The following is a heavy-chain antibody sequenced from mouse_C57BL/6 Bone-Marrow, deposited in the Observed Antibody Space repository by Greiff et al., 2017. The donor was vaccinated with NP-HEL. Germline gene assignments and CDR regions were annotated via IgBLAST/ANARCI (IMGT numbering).Heavy chain of an antibody. CDR3: ARGAKGFAY. CDR1: GFTFSDYG. D-gene: IGHD1-3*01. V-gene: IGHV5-17*01. Sequence: EVQVVESGGGLVKPGGSLKLSCAASGFTFSDYGMHWVRQAPEKGLEWVAYISSGSSTIYYADTVKGRFTISRDNAKNTLFLQMTSLRSEDTAMYYCARGAKGFAYWGQGTLVTVSA. CDR2: ISSGSSTI. J-gene: IGHJ3*01.